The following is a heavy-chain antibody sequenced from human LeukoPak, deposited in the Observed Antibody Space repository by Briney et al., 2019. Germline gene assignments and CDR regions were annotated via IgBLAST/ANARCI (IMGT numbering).Heavy chain of an antibody. CDR1: GYTFTGYY. J-gene: IGHJ4*02. CDR3: ARAGGGSFRFDY. V-gene: IGHV1-2*02. D-gene: IGHD2-15*01. CDR2: INPNSGGT. Sequence: ASVEVSCKASGYTFTGYYMHWVRQAPGQGLEWMGWINPNSGGTNYAQKFQGRVTMTRDTSISTAYMELSRLRSDDTAVYYCARAGGGSFRFDYWGQGTLVTVSS.